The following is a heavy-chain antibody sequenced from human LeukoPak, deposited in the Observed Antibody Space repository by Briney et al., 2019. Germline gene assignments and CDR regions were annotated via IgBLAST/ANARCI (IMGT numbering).Heavy chain of an antibody. CDR3: ARDLFDSSSTNWFDP. Sequence: GGSLRLSCAASGFTFSSYGMHWVRQAPGKGLEWVALIWCDGSNKYYADFVKGRFTISRENSKNTLYLQMNSLRAEDTAVYYCARDLFDSSSTNWFDPWGQGTLVTVSS. J-gene: IGHJ5*02. CDR1: GFTFSSYG. CDR2: IWCDGSNK. D-gene: IGHD6-13*01. V-gene: IGHV3-33*01.